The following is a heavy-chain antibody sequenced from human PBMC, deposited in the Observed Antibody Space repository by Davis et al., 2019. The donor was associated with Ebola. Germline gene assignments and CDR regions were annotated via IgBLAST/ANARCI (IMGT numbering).Heavy chain of an antibody. V-gene: IGHV4-31*03. CDR3: ARGPRIAARRWGFDY. CDR1: AGSISSGGHY. Sequence: SQSLSLTCPVSAGSISSGGHYSSWTRQHPGKGLEWIGDIYDNGSTYHNPSLKSRVTISVDTSKNQFSLKLSSVTAADTAVYYCARGPRIAARRWGFDYWGQGTLVTVSS. D-gene: IGHD6-6*01. J-gene: IGHJ4*02. CDR2: IYDNGST.